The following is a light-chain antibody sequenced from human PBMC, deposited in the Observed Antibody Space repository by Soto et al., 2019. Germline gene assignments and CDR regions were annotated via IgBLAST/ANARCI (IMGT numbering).Light chain of an antibody. V-gene: IGKV1-27*01. CDR2: AAS. CDR3: QKYNSAPWT. CDR1: QVISNY. J-gene: IGKJ1*01. Sequence: DIPMTQSPSSLSASVGDRVTITCRASQVISNYLAWYQQKPGKVPKLLIYAASTLQSGVPSRFSGSGSGTDFTLTISSLQPEDVATYYCQKYNSAPWTFGQGTKVEIK.